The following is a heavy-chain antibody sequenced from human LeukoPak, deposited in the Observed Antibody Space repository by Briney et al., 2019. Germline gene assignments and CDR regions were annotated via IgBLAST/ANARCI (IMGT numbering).Heavy chain of an antibody. D-gene: IGHD3-22*01. J-gene: IGHJ4*02. CDR1: GFSFSDYA. CDR3: AEDGLYYDGSTHIYYFDY. CDR2: ITGSGGVT. Sequence: GGSLRLSCAASGFSFSDYAMAWVRQAPGEGLEWVSVITGSGGVTHYAGSVKGRFTISRDNSKNTLYLQMNNLRVEDTARYYCAEDGLYYDGSTHIYYFDYWGQGTLVAVSS. V-gene: IGHV3-23*01.